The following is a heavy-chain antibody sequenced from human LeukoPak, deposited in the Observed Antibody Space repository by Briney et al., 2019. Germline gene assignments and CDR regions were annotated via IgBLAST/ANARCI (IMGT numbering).Heavy chain of an antibody. Sequence: PSETLSLTCTVSGGSISSYYWSWIRQPPGKGLEWIGYIYTSGSTNYNPSLKSRVTISVDTSKNQFSLKLSSVTAADTAVYYCARGDDSSGYYNYYYYMDVWGKGTTVTVSS. V-gene: IGHV4-4*09. CDR1: GGSISSYY. D-gene: IGHD3-22*01. CDR3: ARGDDSSGYYNYYYYMDV. J-gene: IGHJ6*03. CDR2: IYTSGST.